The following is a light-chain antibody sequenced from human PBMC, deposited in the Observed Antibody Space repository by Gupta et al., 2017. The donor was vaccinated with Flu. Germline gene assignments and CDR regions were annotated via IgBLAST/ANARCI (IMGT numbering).Light chain of an antibody. CDR1: QSLLYRPNNTTY. Sequence: DTVVTLSLVPVAVCLGERATINRKSSQSLLYRPNNTTYLAWYQQKPGQPPKLLIYWASTRESGVPYRFSGSGSGTDFTLTISSLQAEDVAVYYCQQYLSPPQTFGQGTKVEIK. V-gene: IGKV4-1*01. CDR3: QQYLSPPQT. J-gene: IGKJ2*01. CDR2: WAS.